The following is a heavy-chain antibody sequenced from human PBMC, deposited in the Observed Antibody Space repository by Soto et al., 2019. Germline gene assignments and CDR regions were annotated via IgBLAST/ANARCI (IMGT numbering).Heavy chain of an antibody. J-gene: IGHJ4*02. D-gene: IGHD6-19*01. Sequence: EVQLVESGGGLVQPGGSVRLSCVASGFTFGSSWMHWVRQAPGKGLVWVSRISRDATTKNYAEYAKGRFTIARDNTENTLYLQVDRLTDEATAVYSCARGTTGWYGYDYWGQGTLLTVSS. V-gene: IGHV3-74*01. CDR3: ARGTTGWYGYDY. CDR2: ISRDATTK. CDR1: GFTFGSSW.